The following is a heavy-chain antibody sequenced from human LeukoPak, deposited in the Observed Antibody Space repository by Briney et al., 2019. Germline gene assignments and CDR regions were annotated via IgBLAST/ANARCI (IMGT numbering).Heavy chain of an antibody. CDR2: ITSSSSYI. Sequence: GGSLRLSCAASGFTFRNFDMHWVRQAPGKGLEWVSAITSSSSYIYYAASVKGRFTISRDNAENSLYLQMNGLRAEDTAVYYCARDGYLAPVIAFLDYSGQGAPVTVSS. V-gene: IGHV3-21*01. J-gene: IGHJ4*02. D-gene: IGHD2-2*03. CDR1: GFTFRNFD. CDR3: ARDGYLAPVIAFLDY.